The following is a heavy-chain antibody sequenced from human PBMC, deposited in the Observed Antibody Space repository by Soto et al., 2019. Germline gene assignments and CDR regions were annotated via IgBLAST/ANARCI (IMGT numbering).Heavy chain of an antibody. CDR1: GYSFTSYW. J-gene: IGHJ6*02. CDR2: IYPGDSDT. CDR3: ARRDLYRSTWGYYYGLDV. V-gene: IGHV5-51*01. D-gene: IGHD6-13*01. Sequence: GESLKISCKGSGYSFTSYWIGWVRQIPGKGLEWMGIIYPGDSDTRYSPSFQGQVTISADKSISTAYLQWSSLKASDTAMYYCARRDLYRSTWGYYYGLDVWGQGTTVTVSS.